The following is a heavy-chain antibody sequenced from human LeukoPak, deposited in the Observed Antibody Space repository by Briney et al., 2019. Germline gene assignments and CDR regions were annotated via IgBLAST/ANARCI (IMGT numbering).Heavy chain of an antibody. Sequence: GESLKISCKGSGYSFTNYWIGWVRQKPGKGLEWMGIIYPHDSDTTYSPSFQGQVTISADKSNNTAYLQWSSLKASDSAMYYCATSGGGDGYNSLDYWGQGTLVTVSS. D-gene: IGHD5-24*01. V-gene: IGHV5-51*01. J-gene: IGHJ4*02. CDR3: ATSGGGDGYNSLDY. CDR2: IYPHDSDT. CDR1: GYSFTNYW.